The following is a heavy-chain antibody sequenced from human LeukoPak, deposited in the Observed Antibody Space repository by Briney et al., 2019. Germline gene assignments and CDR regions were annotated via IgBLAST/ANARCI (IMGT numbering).Heavy chain of an antibody. D-gene: IGHD6-19*01. J-gene: IGHJ6*04. CDR3: ARISVAVAGDLGYYYGMDV. V-gene: IGHV6-1*01. CDR1: GDSVSSNSAA. CDR2: TYYKSKWYN. Sequence: SQTLSLTCAISGDSVSSNSAAWNWITQSPSRGLEWLGRTYYKSKWYNGYAVSVHSRITINPDTSKNQFSLQLNSVTPEDTAVYYCARISVAVAGDLGYYYGMDVWGKGTTVTVSS.